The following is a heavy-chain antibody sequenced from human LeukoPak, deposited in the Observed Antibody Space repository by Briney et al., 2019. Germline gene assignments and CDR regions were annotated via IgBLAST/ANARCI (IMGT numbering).Heavy chain of an antibody. CDR2: ISGSGGST. CDR1: GFTLSSYA. J-gene: IGHJ4*02. Sequence: GGSLRLSCAASGFTLSSYAMSWVRQAPGKGLEWVSAISGSGGSTYYADSVKGRFTISRDNSKNTLYLQMNSLRAEDTAVYYCAKTYAVAGTNYFDYWGQGTLVTVSS. D-gene: IGHD6-19*01. V-gene: IGHV3-23*01. CDR3: AKTYAVAGTNYFDY.